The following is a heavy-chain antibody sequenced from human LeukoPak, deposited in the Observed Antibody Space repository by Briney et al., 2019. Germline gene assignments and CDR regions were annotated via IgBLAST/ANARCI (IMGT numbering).Heavy chain of an antibody. Sequence: SETLSLTCTVSGGSISSHYWTWIRQSPVEGLEWIGDISNSGSTSYNPSLKSRVTISIDTSKNQFSLKLSSVTAADTAVYYCGRDALVGYFSYYYMDVWGKGTTVTVSS. CDR2: ISNSGST. J-gene: IGHJ6*03. CDR3: GRDALVGYFSYYYMDV. CDR1: GGSISSHY. D-gene: IGHD2-15*01. V-gene: IGHV4-59*11.